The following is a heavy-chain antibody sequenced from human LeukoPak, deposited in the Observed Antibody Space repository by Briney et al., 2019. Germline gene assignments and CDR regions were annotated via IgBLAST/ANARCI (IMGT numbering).Heavy chain of an antibody. CDR1: GGSINSYY. V-gene: IGHV4-4*07. CDR2: IYSSGST. Sequence: SETLSLTCTVSGGSINSYYWSWIRQPAGKGMEWIGRIYSSGSTNYNPSLKSRVTMSVDTSKNQFSLKLSSVTAADTAVYYCARSIVACGYSNPFGAFDIWGQGTMVTVSS. J-gene: IGHJ3*02. CDR3: ARSIVACGYSNPFGAFDI. D-gene: IGHD3-22*01.